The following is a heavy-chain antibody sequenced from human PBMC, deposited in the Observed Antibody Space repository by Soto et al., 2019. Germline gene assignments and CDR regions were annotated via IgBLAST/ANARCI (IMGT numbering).Heavy chain of an antibody. CDR3: ARDGDIVVVPAAMTYNWFDP. J-gene: IGHJ5*02. CDR2: IIPILGIA. Sequence: QVQLVQSGAEVKKPGSSVKVSCKASGGTFSSYTISWVRQAPGQGLEWMGRIIPILGIANYAQKFQGRVNITADKSTSTAYMELSSRRSEDTAVYYSARDGDIVVVPAAMTYNWFDPWGQGALVAVSS. D-gene: IGHD2-2*01. V-gene: IGHV1-69*08. CDR1: GGTFSSYT.